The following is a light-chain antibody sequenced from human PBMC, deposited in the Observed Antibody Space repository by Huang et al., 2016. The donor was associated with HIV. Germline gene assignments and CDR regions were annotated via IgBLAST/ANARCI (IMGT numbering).Light chain of an antibody. V-gene: IGKV3-15*01. Sequence: EIVMTQSQATLSVSPGERATLSCRASQSVSSNLAWYQTKHGQAPRLLIYGASTRVTGVQARFSGSGSGTEFTLTISSLQSEDFAVYYCQQYDNGPIAFGQGTRLEI. J-gene: IGKJ5*01. CDR2: GAS. CDR3: QQYDNGPIA. CDR1: QSVSSN.